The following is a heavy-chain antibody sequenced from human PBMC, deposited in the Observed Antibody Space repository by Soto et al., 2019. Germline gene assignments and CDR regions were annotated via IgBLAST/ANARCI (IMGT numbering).Heavy chain of an antibody. J-gene: IGHJ5*02. CDR2: ISYDGSNK. D-gene: IGHD3-22*01. Sequence: GGALRLSRAAPGFTFISYGIHWVRQAPGKGLEWGAVISYDGSNKYYADSVKGRFTISRDNSKNTLYLQMNSLRAEDTAVYYCAKDTSDDYYDSSGYLGTNWFDPWGQGTLVTVSS. CDR1: GFTFISYG. CDR3: AKDTSDDYYDSSGYLGTNWFDP. V-gene: IGHV3-30*18.